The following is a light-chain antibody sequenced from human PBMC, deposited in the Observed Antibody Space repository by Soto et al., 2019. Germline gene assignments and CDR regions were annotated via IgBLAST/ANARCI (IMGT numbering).Light chain of an antibody. J-gene: IGLJ3*02. CDR1: SSDVGGYNY. CDR2: EVT. Sequence: QSALTQPPSASWSPGQSVTISCTGTSSDVGGYNYVSWYQQYPGIAPKLMIYEVTKRPSGVPDRFSGSKSGNTASLTVSGLQAEDEADYYCSSYAASNNFYFVFGGGTKLTVL. CDR3: SSYAASNNFYFV. V-gene: IGLV2-8*01.